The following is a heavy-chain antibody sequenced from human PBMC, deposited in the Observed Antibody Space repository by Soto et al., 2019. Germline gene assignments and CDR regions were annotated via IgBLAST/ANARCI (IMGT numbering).Heavy chain of an antibody. V-gene: IGHV3-30*18. CDR2: ISHDGSEK. CDR1: GFSFSTYG. J-gene: IGHJ4*02. Sequence: QVPLVESGGGVVQPGMSLRLSCAASGFSFSTYGMHWARQAPGKGLEWVADISHDGSEKYYADSVKGRFTISRDNPKNTLYRKMNSLGGEDTAVYYCAKILFGELLAADPPSYWGQGTLVTVST. D-gene: IGHD3-10*01. CDR3: AKILFGELLAADPPSY.